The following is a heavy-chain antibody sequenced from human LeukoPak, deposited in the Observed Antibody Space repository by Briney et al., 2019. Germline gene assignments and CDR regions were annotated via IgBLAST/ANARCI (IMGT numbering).Heavy chain of an antibody. V-gene: IGHV4-4*02. J-gene: IGHJ4*02. CDR2: FHQSVST. Sequence: SETLSLTCAVSGDSISSDKWWSWVRQPPGKGLEYIGEFHQSVSTNYNPSLKSRLTISVDKSKNHFSLKLSSVTAADTAVYYCAKGKTAMVDYWGQGTLVTVSS. CDR1: GDSISSDKW. CDR3: AKGKTAMVDY. D-gene: IGHD5-18*01.